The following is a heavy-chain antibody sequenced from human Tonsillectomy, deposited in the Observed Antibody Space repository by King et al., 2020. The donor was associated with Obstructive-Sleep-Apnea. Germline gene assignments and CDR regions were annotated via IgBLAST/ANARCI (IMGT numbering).Heavy chain of an antibody. Sequence: VQLVESGAEVKKPGESLRISCKGSGYSFTSYWISWVRQMPGKGLEWMGRIDPSDSYTNYSPSFQGHVTISADKSITTAYLQWSSLKASDTAMYYCARYRSERQLVPGIHYYYYGMDVWGQGTTVTVSS. D-gene: IGHD6-13*01. CDR1: GYSFTSYW. V-gene: IGHV5-10-1*03. J-gene: IGHJ6*02. CDR3: ARYRSERQLVPGIHYYYYGMDV. CDR2: IDPSDSYT.